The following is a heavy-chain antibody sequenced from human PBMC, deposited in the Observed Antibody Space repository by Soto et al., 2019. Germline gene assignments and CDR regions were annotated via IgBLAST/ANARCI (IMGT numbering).Heavy chain of an antibody. V-gene: IGHV1-18*01. CDR2: ISAYNGNT. J-gene: IGHJ6*02. CDR3: AGYCGGDCYPNYYGMDV. D-gene: IGHD2-21*02. CDR1: GYTFTSYG. Sequence: ASVKVSCKASGYTFTSYGISWVRQAPGQGLEWMGWISAYNGNTNYAQKLQGRVTMTTDTSTSTAYMELRSLRSDDTAVYYCAGYCGGDCYPNYYGMDVWGQGTTVTVSS.